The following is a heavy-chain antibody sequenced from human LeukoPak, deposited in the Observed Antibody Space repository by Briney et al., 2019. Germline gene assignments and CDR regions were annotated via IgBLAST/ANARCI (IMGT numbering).Heavy chain of an antibody. D-gene: IGHD3-3*02. CDR3: ARDISKDGMDV. J-gene: IGHJ6*02. Sequence: GGSLRLSCAASGFTFSSYAMHWVRQAPGKGLEWVAVISYDGSNKYYADSVKGRFTISRDNSKNTLYLQMNSLRAEDTAVYYCARDISKDGMDVWGQGTTVTVSS. CDR1: GFTFSSYA. CDR2: ISYDGSNK. V-gene: IGHV3-30-3*01.